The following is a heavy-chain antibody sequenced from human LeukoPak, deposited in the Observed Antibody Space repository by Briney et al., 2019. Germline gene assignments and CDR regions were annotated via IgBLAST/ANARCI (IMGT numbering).Heavy chain of an antibody. Sequence: ASVKVSCKASGYTFTSYDINWVRQAPGQGLEWMGWMNPNSGNTGYAQKFQGRVTMTRNTSISTAYMELSSLRSEDTAVYYCARYCSSTSCPYYFDYWGQGTLVTVSS. D-gene: IGHD2-2*01. CDR1: GYTFTSYD. CDR3: ARYCSSTSCPYYFDY. CDR2: MNPNSGNT. J-gene: IGHJ4*02. V-gene: IGHV1-8*01.